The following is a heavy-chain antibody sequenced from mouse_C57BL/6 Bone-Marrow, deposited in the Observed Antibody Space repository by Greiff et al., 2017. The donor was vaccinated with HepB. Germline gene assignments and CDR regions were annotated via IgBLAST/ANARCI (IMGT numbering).Heavy chain of an antibody. CDR3: ARSSPYYYGSSYGYFDV. Sequence: LVESGAELVKPGASVKISCKASGYAFSSYWMNWVKQRPGKGLEWIGQIYPGDGDTNYNGKFKGKATLTADKSSSTAYMQLSSLTSEDSAVYFCARSSPYYYGSSYGYFDVWGTGTTVTVSS. CDR1: GYAFSSYW. V-gene: IGHV1-80*01. J-gene: IGHJ1*03. D-gene: IGHD1-1*01. CDR2: IYPGDGDT.